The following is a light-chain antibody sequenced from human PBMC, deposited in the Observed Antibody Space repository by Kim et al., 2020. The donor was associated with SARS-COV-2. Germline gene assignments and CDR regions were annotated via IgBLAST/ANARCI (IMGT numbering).Light chain of an antibody. Sequence: SYELTQPLSVSVALGQTASITCGGKNIGSKNVHWYQQKPGQAPVLVIYSDRHRPSGIPERFSGSNSGNTATLTISRAQAGDEADYYCQVWDSSTGVFGGGTKLTVL. J-gene: IGLJ2*01. V-gene: IGLV3-9*01. CDR3: QVWDSSTGV. CDR2: SDR. CDR1: NIGSKN.